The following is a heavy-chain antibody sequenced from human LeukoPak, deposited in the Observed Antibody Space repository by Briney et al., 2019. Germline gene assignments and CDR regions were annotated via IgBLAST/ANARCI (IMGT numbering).Heavy chain of an antibody. CDR3: ARGRRVIIKGTLGYYYGMDV. J-gene: IGHJ6*02. CDR2: MNPNSGNT. CDR1: GYTFTSYD. Sequence: ASVKVSCKASGYTFTSYDINWVRQATGQGLEWMGWMNPNSGNTGYAQKFQGRVTMTRNTSISTAYMELSSLRSEDTAVYYCARGRRVIIKGTLGYYYGMDVWGQGTTVTVPS. D-gene: IGHD3-9*01. V-gene: IGHV1-8*01.